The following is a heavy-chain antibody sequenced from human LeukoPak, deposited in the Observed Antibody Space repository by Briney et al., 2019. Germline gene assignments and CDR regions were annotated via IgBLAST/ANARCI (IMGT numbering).Heavy chain of an antibody. V-gene: IGHV3-23*01. Sequence: GGSLRLSCAASGFTFSSYAMSWVRQAPGKGLEWVSAISGSGGSTYYADSVKGRFTISRDNSKNTLYLQMNSLRAEGTAVYYCAKDRDFWSGYYISAFDIWGQGTMVTVSS. CDR2: ISGSGGST. D-gene: IGHD3-3*01. CDR3: AKDRDFWSGYYISAFDI. J-gene: IGHJ3*02. CDR1: GFTFSSYA.